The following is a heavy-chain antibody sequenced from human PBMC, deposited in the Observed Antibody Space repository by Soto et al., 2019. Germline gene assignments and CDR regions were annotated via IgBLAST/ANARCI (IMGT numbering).Heavy chain of an antibody. CDR1: GYTLASYG. Sequence: GASVKVSCKASGYTLASYGISWVRQAPGQGLEWMGWISAYNGNTKYAQKLQGRVTMTTDTSTSTAYMELRSLRSDDTAVYYCAREHCRGGSCYSWGFDYWGQGTLVTVSS. V-gene: IGHV1-18*01. CDR3: AREHCRGGSCYSWGFDY. D-gene: IGHD2-15*01. CDR2: ISAYNGNT. J-gene: IGHJ4*02.